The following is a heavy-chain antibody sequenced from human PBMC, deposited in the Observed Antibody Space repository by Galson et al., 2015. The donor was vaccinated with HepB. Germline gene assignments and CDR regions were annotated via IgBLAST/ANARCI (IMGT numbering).Heavy chain of an antibody. V-gene: IGHV2-70*01. J-gene: IGHJ6*02. Sequence: PALVKPTQTLTLTCTFSGFSLRTSGMCVSWIRQPPGKALEWLALIDWDDGKYYSTSLKTRLTISKDTSKNQMVLTLTNMDPVDTATYFCARIRATRIVGPTMRYYYGLDVWGQGTTVTVSS. CDR1: GFSLRTSGMC. D-gene: IGHD1-26*01. CDR3: ARIRATRIVGPTMRYYYGLDV. CDR2: IDWDDGK.